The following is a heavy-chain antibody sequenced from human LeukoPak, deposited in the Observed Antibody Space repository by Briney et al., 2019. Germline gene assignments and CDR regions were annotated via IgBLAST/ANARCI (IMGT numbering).Heavy chain of an antibody. CDR3: ARSNREFASGTGDF. V-gene: IGHV3-7*05. J-gene: IGHJ4*02. CDR1: GFTFSSHW. CDR2: IKQDGSEK. D-gene: IGHD3-10*01. Sequence: GGSLRLSCAASGFTFSSHWMSWVRQGLGKGLEWVANIKQDGSEKYYVGSVKGRFTISRDNAKNSLYLQMNSLRAEDTAVYYCARSNREFASGTGDFWGQGTLVTVSS.